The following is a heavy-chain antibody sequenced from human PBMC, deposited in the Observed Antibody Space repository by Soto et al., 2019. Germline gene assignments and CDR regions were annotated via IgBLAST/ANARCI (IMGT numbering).Heavy chain of an antibody. CDR2: IYPGDSDT. V-gene: IGHV5-51*01. Sequence: PGVPLKISCKGSGYSFTSYWIVWMRQMPGKGLEWMGIIYPGDSDTRYSPSFQGQVTISADKSISTAYLQWSSLKASDTAMYYCASTADYGGRDAFDIWGQGTMVTVSS. CDR1: GYSFTSYW. CDR3: ASTADYGGRDAFDI. J-gene: IGHJ3*02. D-gene: IGHD4-17*01.